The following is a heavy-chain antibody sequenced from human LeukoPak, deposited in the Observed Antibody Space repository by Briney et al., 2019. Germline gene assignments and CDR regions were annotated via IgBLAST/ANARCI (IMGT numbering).Heavy chain of an antibody. CDR2: IYSGDST. CDR3: ARDDGRYYFDY. D-gene: IGHD1-1*01. J-gene: IGHJ4*02. V-gene: IGHV3-53*01. Sequence: PGGSLRLSCAASGFTVSSNYMSWVRQAPGKGLEWVSVIYSGDSTYYADSVKGRFTISRDNSKNTLYLQMNSLRAEDTAVYYCARDDGRYYFDYWGQGTLVTVSS. CDR1: GFTVSSNY.